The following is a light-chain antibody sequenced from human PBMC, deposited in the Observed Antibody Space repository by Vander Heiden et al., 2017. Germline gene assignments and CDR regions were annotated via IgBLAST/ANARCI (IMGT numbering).Light chain of an antibody. V-gene: IGKV1-5*03. CDR3: QQYNSYSWT. CDR2: KAS. CDR1: QSISSW. J-gene: IGKJ1*01. Sequence: DIQTTQSPSTLSASVGDRVTITCRASQSISSWLAWYQQKPGKAPKLLIYKASSLESGVPSRFSGSASGTDFTLTISSLQPDDFATYYCQQYNSYSWTFGQGTKVEIK.